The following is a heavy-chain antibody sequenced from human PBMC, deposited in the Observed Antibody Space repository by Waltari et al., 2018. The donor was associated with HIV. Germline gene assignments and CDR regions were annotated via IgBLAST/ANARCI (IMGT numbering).Heavy chain of an antibody. CDR2: LTGSMSDV. J-gene: IGHJ4*02. D-gene: IGHD2-2*01. V-gene: IGHV3-23*01. CDR3: PTSWGYCGSGTCFYPFEY. CDR1: GLSFSSFA. Sequence: EVHLLESGGGWVQPGESLRLSCVGSGLSFSSFAMTWVGQAAGKRVGGVGSLTGSMSDVFYADCVRGRVTISRENSEKTPFLQMNSLGAEDTVTYFCPTSWGYCGSGTCFYPFEYWGPGPLVTFSS.